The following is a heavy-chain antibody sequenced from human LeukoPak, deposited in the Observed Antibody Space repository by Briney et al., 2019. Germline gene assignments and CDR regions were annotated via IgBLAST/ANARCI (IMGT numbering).Heavy chain of an antibody. Sequence: ASVKVSCKASGYTFIGYYIHWVRQAPGQGLEWMGRINPSSGGTNYAQKFQGTVTMTRDTSISTAYMELSRLRSDDTAVYYCARKPEGMDVWGQGTTVTVSS. CDR1: GYTFIGYY. CDR2: INPSSGGT. J-gene: IGHJ6*02. V-gene: IGHV1-2*06. D-gene: IGHD1-14*01. CDR3: ARKPEGMDV.